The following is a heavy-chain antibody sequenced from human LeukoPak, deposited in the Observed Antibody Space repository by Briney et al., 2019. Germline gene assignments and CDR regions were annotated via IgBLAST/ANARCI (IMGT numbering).Heavy chain of an antibody. Sequence: SKTLSLTCTVSGGSISSYYWSWIRQPPGKGLEWIGYIYYSGSTNYNPSLKSRVTISVDTSKNQFSLKLSSVTAADTAVYYCARVPRSYYYYYYMDVWGKGTTVTVSS. CDR1: GGSISSYY. J-gene: IGHJ6*03. CDR2: IYYSGST. CDR3: ARVPRSYYYYYYMDV. V-gene: IGHV4-59*01.